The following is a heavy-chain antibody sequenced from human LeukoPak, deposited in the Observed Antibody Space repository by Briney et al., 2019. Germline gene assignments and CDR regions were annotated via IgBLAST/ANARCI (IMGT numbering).Heavy chain of an antibody. V-gene: IGHV3-30-3*01. Sequence: PGRSLRLSCAASGFTFSSYAMHWVRQAPGKGLEWVAVISYDGSNKYYADSVKGRFTISRDNSKNTLYLQMNSLRAEDTAVYYCARERIVVVPPAAGTWSTLDYWGQGTLVTVSS. CDR3: ARERIVVVPPAAGTWSTLDY. CDR2: ISYDGSNK. D-gene: IGHD2-2*01. J-gene: IGHJ4*02. CDR1: GFTFSSYA.